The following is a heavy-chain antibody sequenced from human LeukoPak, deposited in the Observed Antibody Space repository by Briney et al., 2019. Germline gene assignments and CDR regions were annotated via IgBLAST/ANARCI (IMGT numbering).Heavy chain of an antibody. CDR1: GASITSYF. J-gene: IGHJ3*02. CDR2: ISYSGNT. Sequence: PSETLSLTCTVSGASITSYFWTWIRQPPGKGLDWTAYISYSGNTNYNPSLKSRVTISIDTSKNQFSLKLTSATAADTAMYYCARADYGDHGTTFDIWGQGTMVTVSS. V-gene: IGHV4-59*01. D-gene: IGHD4-17*01. CDR3: ARADYGDHGTTFDI.